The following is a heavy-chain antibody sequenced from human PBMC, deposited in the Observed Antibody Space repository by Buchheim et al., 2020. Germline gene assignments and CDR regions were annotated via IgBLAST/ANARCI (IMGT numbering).Heavy chain of an antibody. CDR2: ITDSGGRA. Sequence: QLLESGGGLVQPGGSLRLSCAASGFTFNLYAMSWVRQSPRKGLEWVSSITDSGGRAYYADSVEGRFTISRDNAKNTLYLQMSNLRVEDTAVYFCAKNNDFWSRLDYYGMDVWGQGTT. D-gene: IGHD3-3*01. V-gene: IGHV3-23*01. CDR1: GFTFNLYA. CDR3: AKNNDFWSRLDYYGMDV. J-gene: IGHJ6*02.